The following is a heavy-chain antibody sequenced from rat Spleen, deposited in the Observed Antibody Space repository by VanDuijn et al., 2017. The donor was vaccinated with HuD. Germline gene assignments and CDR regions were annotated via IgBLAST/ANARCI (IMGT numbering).Heavy chain of an antibody. CDR1: GFSLSNYG. Sequence: QVQLKESGPGLVQPSQTLSLTCTVSGFSLSNYGVIWVRQLPGKGLEWMGVIWGKGNTNYNSALKSRLSISRDTSKSQIYLKMNSLQTEDTATYFCARADVAGLSTDGIWGQGIMVTVSS. CDR3: ARADVAGLSTDGI. D-gene: IGHD1-2*01. J-gene: IGHJ2*01. CDR2: IWGKGNT. V-gene: IGHV2-13*01.